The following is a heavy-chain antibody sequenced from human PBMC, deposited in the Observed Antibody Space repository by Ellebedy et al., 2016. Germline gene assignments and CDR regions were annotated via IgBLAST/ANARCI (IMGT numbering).Heavy chain of an antibody. CDR2: ISDDGTDE. CDR1: GFTFSRYG. CDR3: AKVRSPDFYYSYDLDV. D-gene: IGHD5-18*01. Sequence: GESLKISCAASGFTFSRYGIHWVRQAPGKGLEWVASISDDGTDETYGDSVKGRFSISRDNSKNRVYLHMSSLRVEDTAVYSCAKVRSPDFYYSYDLDVWGQGTTVTVSS. J-gene: IGHJ6*02. V-gene: IGHV3-30*18.